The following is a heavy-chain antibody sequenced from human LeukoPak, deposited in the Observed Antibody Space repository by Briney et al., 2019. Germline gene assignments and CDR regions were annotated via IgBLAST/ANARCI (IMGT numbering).Heavy chain of an antibody. Sequence: TSETLSLTCAVYGGSFSGYYWSWIRQPPGKGLEWIGYIYYSGSTNYNPSLKSRVTISIDTSKNQFSLKLSSVTAADTAVYYCARASLDYYYGMDVWGQGTTVTVSS. CDR3: ARASLDYYYGMDV. CDR1: GGSFSGYY. CDR2: IYYSGST. V-gene: IGHV4-59*01. J-gene: IGHJ6*01.